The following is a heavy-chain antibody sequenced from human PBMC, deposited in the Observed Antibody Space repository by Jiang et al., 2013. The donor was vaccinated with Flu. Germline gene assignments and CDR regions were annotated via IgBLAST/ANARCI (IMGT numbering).Heavy chain of an antibody. CDR1: RTSIRSFY. CDR3: AITYYFDSSSYSSNDAFDI. CDR2: IYSSGSA. Sequence: GSGLVKPSETLSLTCTVSRTSIRSFYWSWIRQPAGKGLEWIGRIYSSGSASYNPSLNSRVSMSVDTSKNQFSLKLRSVTAADTALYYCAITYYFDSSSYSSNDAFDIWGQGTMVTVSS. J-gene: IGHJ3*02. D-gene: IGHD3-22*01. V-gene: IGHV4-4*07.